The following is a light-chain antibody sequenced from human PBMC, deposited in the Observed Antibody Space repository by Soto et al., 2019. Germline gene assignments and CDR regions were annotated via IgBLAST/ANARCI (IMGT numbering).Light chain of an antibody. V-gene: IGKV3-11*01. CDR1: QNIYTN. CDR2: DTS. CDR3: HHGGGRRP. Sequence: EVVLTQSPGTLYLSPGERATLSCRATQNIYTNLAWYQQKPGQTPKLLISDTSNRTTSIPARFSGSGTGTDFSLTISNLEPEDCAVYFCHHGGGRRPSGGGTRVHIK. J-gene: IGKJ4*01.